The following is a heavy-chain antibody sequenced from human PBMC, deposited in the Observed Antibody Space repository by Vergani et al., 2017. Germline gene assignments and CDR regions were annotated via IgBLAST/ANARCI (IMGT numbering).Heavy chain of an antibody. J-gene: IGHJ4*02. D-gene: IGHD6-25*01. CDR3: ARARGSSGWIDY. V-gene: IGHV3-11*05. Sequence: QVQLVESGGGLVKPGGSLRLSCAASGFTFSDYSMSWIRQAPGKGLEWVSYISSSSSYTNYADSVKGRFTISRDNAKNSLYLQMNSLRAEDTAVYDCARARGSSGWIDYWGQGTLVTVSS. CDR2: ISSSSSYT. CDR1: GFTFSDYS.